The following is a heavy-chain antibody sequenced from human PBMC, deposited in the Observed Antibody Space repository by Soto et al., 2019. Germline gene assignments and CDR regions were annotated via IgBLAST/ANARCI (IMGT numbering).Heavy chain of an antibody. D-gene: IGHD2-2*01. CDR3: ARGYCSSTSCYPFDY. Sequence: ASVKVSCKASGGTFSSYAISWVRQAPGQGLEWMGGNIPIFGTANYAQKFQGRVTITADESTSTAYMELSSLRSEDTAVYYCARGYCSSTSCYPFDYWGQGTLVAVSS. V-gene: IGHV1-69*13. CDR1: GGTFSSYA. J-gene: IGHJ4*02. CDR2: NIPIFGTA.